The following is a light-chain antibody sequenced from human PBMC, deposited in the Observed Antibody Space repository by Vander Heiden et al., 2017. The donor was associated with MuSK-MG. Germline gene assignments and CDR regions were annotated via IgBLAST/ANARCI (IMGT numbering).Light chain of an antibody. CDR2: AAS. J-gene: IGKJ2*01. CDR1: QSVGTN. Sequence: EVVMTQSPATLSVSLGERATFSCRATQSVGTNFAWFQQRPGQAPRLLIYAASTRATGIPARFSGSGSGTEFTLTINSLQSEDFAVYYCQQENYWPYTFGQWTKLXIK. CDR3: QQENYWPYT. V-gene: IGKV3-15*01.